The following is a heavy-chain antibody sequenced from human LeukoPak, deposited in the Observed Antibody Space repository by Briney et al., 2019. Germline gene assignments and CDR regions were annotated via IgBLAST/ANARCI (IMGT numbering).Heavy chain of an antibody. V-gene: IGHV3-21*04. CDR1: GFTFRSYS. CDR2: ISTSSIYI. J-gene: IGHJ4*02. D-gene: IGHD1-26*01. CDR3: ARELGATDY. Sequence: GGSLRLSCAASGFTFRSYSLNWVRQAPGKGLEWVSSISTSSIYIYNADSVKGRFTISRDNAKNSLYLQMNSLRAEDTAVYYCARELGATDYWGQGTLVTVSS.